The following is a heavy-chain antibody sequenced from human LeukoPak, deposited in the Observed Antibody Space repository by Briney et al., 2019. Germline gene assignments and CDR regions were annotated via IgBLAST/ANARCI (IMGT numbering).Heavy chain of an antibody. Sequence: ASVKVSCKASGYTFTSYYMHWVRQAPGQGLEWMGIINPSGGSTSYAQKFQGRVTMTRDTSTSTVYMELSSLRSEDTAVYYCARNPRVYSYGYWSYYYYMDVWGKGTTVTISS. CDR1: GYTFTSYY. D-gene: IGHD5-18*01. J-gene: IGHJ6*03. V-gene: IGHV1-46*01. CDR2: INPSGGST. CDR3: ARNPRVYSYGYWSYYYYMDV.